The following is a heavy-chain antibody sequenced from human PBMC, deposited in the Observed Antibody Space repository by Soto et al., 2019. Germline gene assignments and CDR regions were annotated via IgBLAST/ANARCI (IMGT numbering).Heavy chain of an antibody. D-gene: IGHD3-3*02. CDR2: INDSGST. CDR1: GGSFSGHS. Sequence: SETRSLTCGVSGGSFSGHSWSWIRLSPRQGLEWIAEINDSGSTKYNPSLKSRAMISLDMSKNQCSLKMTSVTAADTGVYYCTRGAPTFWFDPWGPGTQVTVSS. V-gene: IGHV4-34*01. CDR3: TRGAPTFWFDP. J-gene: IGHJ5*02.